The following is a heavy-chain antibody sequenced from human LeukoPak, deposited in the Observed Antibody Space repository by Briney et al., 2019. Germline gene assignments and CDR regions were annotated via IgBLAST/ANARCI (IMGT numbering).Heavy chain of an antibody. Sequence: ASVKVSCKASGGTFSSYAISWVRQAPGQGLEWMGRIIPIFGTANYAQKFQGRVTITTDESTSTAYMELSSLRSEDTAVYYCARDPENDYCGGDCYSAFDIWGQGTMVTVSS. CDR2: IIPIFGTA. D-gene: IGHD2-21*02. V-gene: IGHV1-69*05. CDR1: GGTFSSYA. CDR3: ARDPENDYCGGDCYSAFDI. J-gene: IGHJ3*02.